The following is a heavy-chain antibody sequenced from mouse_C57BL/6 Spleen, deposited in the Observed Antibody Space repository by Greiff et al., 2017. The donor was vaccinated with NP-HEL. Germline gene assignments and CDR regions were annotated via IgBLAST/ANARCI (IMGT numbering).Heavy chain of an antibody. J-gene: IGHJ4*01. CDR1: GFTFSDYG. Sequence: DVKLVESGGGLVKPGGSLKLSCAASGFTFSDYGMHWVRQAPEKGLEWVAYISSGSSTIYYADTVKGRFTISRDNAKNTLFLQMTSLRSEDTAMYYCAKGAMDYWGQGTSVTVSS. V-gene: IGHV5-17*01. CDR3: AKGAMDY. CDR2: ISSGSSTI.